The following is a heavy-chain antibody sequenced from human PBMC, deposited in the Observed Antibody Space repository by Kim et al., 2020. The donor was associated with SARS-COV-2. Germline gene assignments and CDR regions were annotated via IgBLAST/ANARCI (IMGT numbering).Heavy chain of an antibody. J-gene: IGHJ4*02. CDR1: GFTFSSYG. Sequence: GGSLRLSCAASGFTFSSYGMHWVRQAPGKGLEWVALISYDGSDKYYVDSVKGRFTISRDNSKNTLFLQMNSLRAEDAAVYYCAKDGAPHCGGDCYCDGQEFDYWGQGTLVTVSS. CDR3: AKDGAPHCGGDCYCDGQEFDY. V-gene: IGHV3-30*18. CDR2: ISYDGSDK. D-gene: IGHD2-21*02.